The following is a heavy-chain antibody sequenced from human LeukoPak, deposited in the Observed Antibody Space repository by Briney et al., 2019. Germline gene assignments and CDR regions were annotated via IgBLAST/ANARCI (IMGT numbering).Heavy chain of an antibody. CDR2: IIPIFGTA. J-gene: IGHJ4*02. D-gene: IGHD5-18*01. V-gene: IGHV1-69*13. CDR3: ASGDTAMVYFDY. Sequence: ASVKVSCKASGGTFSSYAISWVRQAPGQGLEWMGGIIPIFGTANCAQKFQGRVTITADESTSTAYMGLSSLRSEDTAVYYCASGDTAMVYFDYWGQGTLVTVSS. CDR1: GGTFSSYA.